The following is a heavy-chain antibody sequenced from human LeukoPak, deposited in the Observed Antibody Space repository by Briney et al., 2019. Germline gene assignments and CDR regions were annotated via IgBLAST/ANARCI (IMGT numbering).Heavy chain of an antibody. D-gene: IGHD5-18*01. CDR2: INPNSGGT. CDR1: GYTFTGYY. J-gene: IGHJ4*02. V-gene: IGHV1-2*02. CDR3: ARGRGGYSYPSTAIDY. Sequence: GASVKVSCKASGYTFTGYYMHWVRQAPGQGLEWMGWINPNSGGTNYAQKFQGRVTMTRDTSISTAYMERSRLRSDDTAVYYCARGRGGYSYPSTAIDYWGQGTLVTVSS.